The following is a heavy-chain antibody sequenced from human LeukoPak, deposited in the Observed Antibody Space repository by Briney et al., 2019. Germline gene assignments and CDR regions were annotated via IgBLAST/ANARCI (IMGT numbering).Heavy chain of an antibody. V-gene: IGHV3-9*01. CDR1: GFSFSNYV. Sequence: GGSLRLSCAASGFSFSNYVMHWVRQAPGKGLEWVSGISWNSGSIGYADPVKGRFTISRDNAKNSLYLQMNSLRAKDTALYYCARSGSYWAFDIWGQGTMVTVSS. D-gene: IGHD1-26*01. CDR2: ISWNSGSI. J-gene: IGHJ3*02. CDR3: ARSGSYWAFDI.